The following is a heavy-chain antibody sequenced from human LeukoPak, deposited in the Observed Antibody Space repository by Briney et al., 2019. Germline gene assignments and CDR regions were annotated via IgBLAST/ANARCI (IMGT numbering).Heavy chain of an antibody. D-gene: IGHD3-22*01. CDR1: GGSISSGSYY. V-gene: IGHV4-61*02. CDR3: AIGYYYDSSGYHKGAFDI. Sequence: SETLSLTCTVSGGSISSGSYYWSWIRQPAGKGLEWIGRIYTSGSTNYNPSLKSRVTISVDTSKNQFSLKLSSVTAADTAVYYCAIGYYYDSSGYHKGAFDIWGQGTMVTVSS. CDR2: IYTSGST. J-gene: IGHJ3*02.